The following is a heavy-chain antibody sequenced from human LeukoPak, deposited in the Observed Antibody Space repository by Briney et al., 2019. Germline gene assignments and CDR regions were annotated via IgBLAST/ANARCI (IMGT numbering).Heavy chain of an antibody. D-gene: IGHD3-10*01. Sequence: GGYLRLSCAASGFTFSSYDMQWVRQATGKGLEWVSAIDTAGDTYYPGSVKGRFTISRENAKNSFYLQMNSLRAEDTAVYYCARDGAVVRGLPRRARTFYGMDVWGQGTTVTVSS. CDR1: GFTFSSYD. V-gene: IGHV3-13*01. J-gene: IGHJ6*02. CDR3: ARDGAVVRGLPRRARTFYGMDV. CDR2: IDTAGDT.